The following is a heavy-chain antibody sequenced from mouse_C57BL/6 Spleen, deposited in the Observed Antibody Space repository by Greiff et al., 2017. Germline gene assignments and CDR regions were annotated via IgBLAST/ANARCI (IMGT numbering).Heavy chain of an antibody. V-gene: IGHV1-69*01. D-gene: IGHD1-1*02. Sequence: QVQLQQPGAELVMPGASVKLSCKASGYTFTSYWMHWVKQRPGQGLEWIGEIDPSDSYTNYNQKVKGKSTLTVDKSSSTAYMQLSSLTSADSAVYYCARYGGGVFILDYWGQGTTRTVSS. CDR3: ARYGGGVFILDY. CDR2: IDPSDSYT. J-gene: IGHJ2*01. CDR1: GYTFTSYW.